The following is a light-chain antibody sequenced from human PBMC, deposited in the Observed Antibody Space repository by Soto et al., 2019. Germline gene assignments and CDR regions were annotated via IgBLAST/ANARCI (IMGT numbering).Light chain of an antibody. Sequence: QSVLTQPPSVSGAPGQRVTISCTGSSCNIGGGNDVPWYQQHPGRAPKLLIYGNTNRPSGVSDRFSGSKSGTSASLAITGLQAEDEADYYCLSFASSLSVLFGGGTQLTVL. CDR3: LSFASSLSVL. J-gene: IGLJ2*01. CDR1: SCNIGGGND. V-gene: IGLV1-40*01. CDR2: GNT.